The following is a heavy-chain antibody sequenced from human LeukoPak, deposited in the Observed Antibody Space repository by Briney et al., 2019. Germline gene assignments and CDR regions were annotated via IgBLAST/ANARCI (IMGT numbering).Heavy chain of an antibody. CDR2: INPSGGST. CDR1: GYTFTSYY. Sequence: ASVKVSCKASGYTFTSYYMHWARQAPGQGLEWMGIINPSGGSTSYAQKFQGRVTMTRDTSTSTVYMELSSLRSEDTAVYYCARDAPDYGGNGNYFDYWGQGTLVTVSS. CDR3: ARDAPDYGGNGNYFDY. D-gene: IGHD4-23*01. V-gene: IGHV1-46*01. J-gene: IGHJ4*02.